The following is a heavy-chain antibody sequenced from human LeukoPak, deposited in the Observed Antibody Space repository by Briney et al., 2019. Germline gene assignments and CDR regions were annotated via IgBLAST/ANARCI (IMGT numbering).Heavy chain of an antibody. CDR1: GYSIISGYY. Sequence: SETLSLTCTISGYSIISGYYWGWIRQPPGKGLEWIRRFYNNGITYYNPSLKRRVTISLDTSKNQFSLKLSSVTAADTAVYYCARNYGGYVWYWGQGTLVTVSS. J-gene: IGHJ4*02. CDR2: FYNNGIT. V-gene: IGHV4-38-2*02. D-gene: IGHD5-12*01. CDR3: ARNYGGYVWY.